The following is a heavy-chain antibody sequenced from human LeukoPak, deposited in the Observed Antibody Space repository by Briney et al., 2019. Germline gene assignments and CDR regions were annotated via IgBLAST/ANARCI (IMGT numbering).Heavy chain of an antibody. D-gene: IGHD6-13*01. CDR3: ARAPGIAAAGPFDY. J-gene: IGHJ4*02. CDR2: VIPILGIA. CDR1: GGTFSSYA. Sequence: ASVKVSCKASGGTFSSYAISWVRQAPGQGLEWMGRVIPILGIANYAQKFQGRVTITADKSTSTAYMELSSLRSEDTAVYYCARAPGIAAAGPFDYWGQGTLVTVSS. V-gene: IGHV1-69*04.